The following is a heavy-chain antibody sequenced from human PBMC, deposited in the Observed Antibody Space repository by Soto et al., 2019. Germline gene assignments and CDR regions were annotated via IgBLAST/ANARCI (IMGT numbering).Heavy chain of an antibody. CDR1: GFTFSSYA. V-gene: IGHV3-23*01. Sequence: GGSLRLSCAASGFTFSSYAMSWVRQAPGKGLEWVSAISGSGGSTYYADSVKGRFTISRDNSKNTLYLQMNSLRAEDTAVYYCANLFSGSTTGDAFDIWGQGTMVTVSS. J-gene: IGHJ3*02. CDR2: ISGSGGST. D-gene: IGHD1-26*01. CDR3: ANLFSGSTTGDAFDI.